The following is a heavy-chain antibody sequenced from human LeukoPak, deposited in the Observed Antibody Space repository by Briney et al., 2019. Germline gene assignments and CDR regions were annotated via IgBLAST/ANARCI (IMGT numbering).Heavy chain of an antibody. CDR3: ARVLPYCSTTSCYIDY. J-gene: IGHJ4*02. V-gene: IGHV3-33*01. CDR1: GFIFSSYG. CDR2: IWYDGTKM. Sequence: GGSLRLSCAASGFIFSSYGMHWVRQAPGKGLEWLAVIWYDGTKMYYSDSVKGRFTISRDNSKNTLYLQMSSLRVEDTAVYFCARVLPYCSTTSCYIDYWGQGTLVTVSS. D-gene: IGHD2-2*02.